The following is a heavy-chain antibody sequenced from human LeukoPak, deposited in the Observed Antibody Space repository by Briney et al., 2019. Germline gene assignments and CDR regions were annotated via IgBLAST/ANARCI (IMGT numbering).Heavy chain of an antibody. Sequence: GGSLRLSCAASGFPFRSYAMSWVRPAAGRGREGVSAISGCEGSPFYQDVVKGWVSISRDNSKNTLSLQMNSLRAEDTAVYYCATGPDLHAYYDFWSGNNWFDPWGQGTLVTVSS. CDR2: ISGCEGSP. D-gene: IGHD3-3*01. V-gene: IGHV3-23*01. CDR1: GFPFRSYA. CDR3: ATGPDLHAYYDFWSGNNWFDP. J-gene: IGHJ5*02.